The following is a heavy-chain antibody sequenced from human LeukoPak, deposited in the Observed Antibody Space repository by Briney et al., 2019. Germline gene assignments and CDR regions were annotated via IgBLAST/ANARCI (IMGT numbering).Heavy chain of an antibody. D-gene: IGHD3-3*01. CDR2: IYYSGST. Sequence: SETLSLTCAVYGGSFSGYYWSWIRQPPGKGLEWVGSIYYSGSTYYNPSRKSRVAISVDTSKNHFSLKLISVPAADTAVYYCARLEWELRNWFDPWGQGTLVTVSS. J-gene: IGHJ5*02. CDR3: ARLEWELRNWFDP. V-gene: IGHV4-39*02. CDR1: GGSFSGYY.